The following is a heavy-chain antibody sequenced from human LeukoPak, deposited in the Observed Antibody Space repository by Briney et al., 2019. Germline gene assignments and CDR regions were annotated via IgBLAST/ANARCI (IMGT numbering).Heavy chain of an antibody. CDR1: GGSFSGYY. Sequence: SETLSLTCAVYGGSFSGYYWSWIRQPPGQGLEWIAFIYYSGTTAYRSTAYNPSLKSRVTISLDTSKNQFSLNPRSVTAADTAVYYCARARLEIDVGWFDPWGQGTLVTVSS. V-gene: IGHV4-34*11. J-gene: IGHJ5*02. CDR2: IYYSGTTAYRST. D-gene: IGHD1-26*01. CDR3: ARARLEIDVGWFDP.